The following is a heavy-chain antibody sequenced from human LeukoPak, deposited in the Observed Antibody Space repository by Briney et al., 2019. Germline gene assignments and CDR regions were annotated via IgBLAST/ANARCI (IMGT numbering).Heavy chain of an antibody. D-gene: IGHD3-22*01. V-gene: IGHV1-2*02. J-gene: IGHJ4*02. CDR1: GYTFTGCY. CDR2: INPNNGGT. CDR3: ARDQNFHGSGGYYGIDC. Sequence: ASVKVSCKASGYTFTGCYIHWVRQAPGQGLEWIGWINPNNGGTNYAQKFQDRVTMTRDTSISTAYMELSRLTSDDTAVYYCARDQNFHGSGGYYGIDCWGQGTLVTVSS.